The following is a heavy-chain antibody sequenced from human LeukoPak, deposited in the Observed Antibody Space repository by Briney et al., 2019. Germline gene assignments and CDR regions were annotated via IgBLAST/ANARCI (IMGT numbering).Heavy chain of an antibody. Sequence: SETLSLTCTVSGGSISSSSYYWGWIRQPPGKGLEWIGSIYYSGSTYYNPSLKSRVTISVDTSKNQFSLKLSSVTAADTAVYYCARCSGGSRRYNWFDPWGQGTLVTVSS. CDR1: GGSISSSSYY. CDR3: ARCSGGSRRYNWFDP. D-gene: IGHD2-15*01. CDR2: IYYSGST. V-gene: IGHV4-39*01. J-gene: IGHJ5*02.